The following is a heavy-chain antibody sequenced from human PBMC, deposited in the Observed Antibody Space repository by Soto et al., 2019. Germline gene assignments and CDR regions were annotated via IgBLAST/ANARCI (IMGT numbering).Heavy chain of an antibody. CDR2: IYYSGST. D-gene: IGHD5-12*01. Sequence: SETLSLTCTVSGGSISSYYWSWIRQPPGKGLEWIGYIYYSGSTNYNPSLKSRVTISVDTSKNQFSLKLSSVTAADTAVYYCARVARGYSGYDWKIDYWGQGTLVTVSS. CDR1: GGSISSYY. V-gene: IGHV4-59*01. CDR3: ARVARGYSGYDWKIDY. J-gene: IGHJ4*02.